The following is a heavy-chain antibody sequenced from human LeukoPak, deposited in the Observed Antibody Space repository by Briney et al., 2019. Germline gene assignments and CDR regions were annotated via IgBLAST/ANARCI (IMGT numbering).Heavy chain of an antibody. J-gene: IGHJ4*02. Sequence: PGGSLRLSCAASGFPFSTYAMGWVRQAPGKGLEWVSTIHGATYYADSVRGRFTISKDNSKNTLYLQMTGLRADDTALYYCAKGYSSGWYAFDSWGQGTLVTVSS. D-gene: IGHD6-19*01. CDR1: GFPFSTYA. CDR3: AKGYSSGWYAFDS. CDR2: IHGAT. V-gene: IGHV3-23*01.